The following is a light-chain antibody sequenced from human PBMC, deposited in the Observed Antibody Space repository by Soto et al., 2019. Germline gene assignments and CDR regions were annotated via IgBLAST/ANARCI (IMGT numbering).Light chain of an antibody. Sequence: QSALTQPASVSGSPGQSITISCTGTGSDVGGYNYVSWYQHHPGEAPKVLIYDVTSRPSGVSNRFSGSKSGNTASLTISGLQAEDEADYYCSSYTTTSTWVFGGGTKLTVL. V-gene: IGLV2-14*03. CDR3: SSYTTTSTWV. CDR2: DVT. CDR1: GSDVGGYNY. J-gene: IGLJ3*02.